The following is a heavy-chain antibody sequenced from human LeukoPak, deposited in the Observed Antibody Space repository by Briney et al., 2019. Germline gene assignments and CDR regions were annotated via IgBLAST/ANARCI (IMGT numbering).Heavy chain of an antibody. CDR1: GFTFSDYY. CDR2: ISISGSTI. Sequence: GGSLRLSCAASGFTFSDYYMSWIRQAPGKGLEWLSYISISGSTIYYADSVKGRFTISRDNAKNSLYLQMNSLRVDDTAVYYCARDRGYSTFDYWGQGTLVTVSS. D-gene: IGHD4-23*01. CDR3: ARDRGYSTFDY. J-gene: IGHJ4*02. V-gene: IGHV3-11*04.